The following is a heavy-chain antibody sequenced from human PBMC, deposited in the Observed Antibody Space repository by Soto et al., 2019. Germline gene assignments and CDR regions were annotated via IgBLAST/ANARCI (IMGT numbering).Heavy chain of an antibody. J-gene: IGHJ6*02. Sequence: PGGSLRLSCAASGFTFSSYSMNWVRQAPGKGLEWVSSISSSSSYIYYADSVKGRFTISRDNAKNSLYLQMNSLRAEDTAVYYCARDLQQFLEGYYYYGMDVWGQGTTVTVS. V-gene: IGHV3-21*01. CDR2: ISSSSSYI. CDR3: ARDLQQFLEGYYYYGMDV. D-gene: IGHD3-3*01. CDR1: GFTFSSYS.